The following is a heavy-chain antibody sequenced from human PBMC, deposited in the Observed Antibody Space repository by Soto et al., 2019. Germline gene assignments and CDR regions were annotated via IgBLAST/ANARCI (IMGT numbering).Heavy chain of an antibody. CDR3: ARGSTIVRGAPSWFDP. D-gene: IGHD3-10*01. CDR2: IIPIDAIA. Sequence: QVQLVQSGAEVKKPGSSVKVSCKASGGTFSRYTINWVRQAPGQGLEWMGRIIPIDAIANYTQKFQGRVTITVDKSSTTAYMELSSLRSDDTAVYYCARGSTIVRGAPSWFDPWGQGTLVTVSS. CDR1: GGTFSRYT. V-gene: IGHV1-69*02. J-gene: IGHJ5*02.